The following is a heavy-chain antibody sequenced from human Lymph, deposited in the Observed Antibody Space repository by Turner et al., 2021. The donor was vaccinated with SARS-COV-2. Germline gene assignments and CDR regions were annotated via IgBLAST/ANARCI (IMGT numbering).Heavy chain of an antibody. Sequence: EVQLVESGGGLVQPGGSLRLSCAASGLTVSSNYMSWVRQAPGKGLEGVSVIYSGGTTYYADSVKGRFTISRHNSKNTLYLQMSSLRAEDTAVYFCARDLDTAGGMDVWGQGTTVTVSS. D-gene: IGHD5-18*01. J-gene: IGHJ6*02. CDR3: ARDLDTAGGMDV. V-gene: IGHV3-53*04. CDR2: IYSGGTT. CDR1: GLTVSSNY.